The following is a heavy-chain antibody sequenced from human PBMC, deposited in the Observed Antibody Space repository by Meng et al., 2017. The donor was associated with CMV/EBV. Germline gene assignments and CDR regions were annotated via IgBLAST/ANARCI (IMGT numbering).Heavy chain of an antibody. Sequence: GESLKISCAASGFTFSSYAMHWVRQAPGKGLEWVSSISSSSYIYYADSVKGRFTISRDNAKNSLYLQMNSLRAEDTAVYYCARVGSYSPRASGYAFDIWGQGTMVTVSS. CDR1: GFTFSSYA. CDR2: ISSSSYI. D-gene: IGHD1-26*01. J-gene: IGHJ3*02. V-gene: IGHV3-21*01. CDR3: ARVGSYSPRASGYAFDI.